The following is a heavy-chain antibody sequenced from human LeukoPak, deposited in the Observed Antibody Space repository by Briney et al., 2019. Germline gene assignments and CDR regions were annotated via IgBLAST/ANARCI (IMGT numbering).Heavy chain of an antibody. CDR1: GYTFTSYY. Sequence: GASVKVSCKASGYTFTSYYMHWVRQAPGQGLEWMGIINPSGGSTSYAQKFQGRVTMTRDTSISTAYMELSRLRSDDTAVYYCARDRSPLYSSGWFIDYWGQGTLVTVSS. V-gene: IGHV1-46*01. D-gene: IGHD6-19*01. J-gene: IGHJ4*02. CDR2: INPSGGST. CDR3: ARDRSPLYSSGWFIDY.